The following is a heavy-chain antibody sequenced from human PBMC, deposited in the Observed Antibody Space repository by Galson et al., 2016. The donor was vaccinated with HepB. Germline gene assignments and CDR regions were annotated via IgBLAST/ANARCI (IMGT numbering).Heavy chain of an antibody. D-gene: IGHD2-2*02. CDR1: GGTFSSYA. V-gene: IGHV1-69*06. J-gene: IGHJ6*02. CDR3: ASFRVASQAYCSGTHCYNPRGYVYYYYGMDV. CDR2: IIPIFGTT. Sequence: SVKVSCKASGGTFSSYAISWMRQAPGQGLEWMGGIIPIFGTTYYAQNFQGRVTITADKSTSTAYMEMTSLSSEDTAMYYCASFRVASQAYCSGTHCYNPRGYVYYYYGMDVWGQGTTVTVSS.